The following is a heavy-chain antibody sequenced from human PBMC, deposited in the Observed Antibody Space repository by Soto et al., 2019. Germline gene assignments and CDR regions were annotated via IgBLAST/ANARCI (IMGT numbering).Heavy chain of an antibody. V-gene: IGHV1-3*05. CDR3: ARDWSGYETGP. J-gene: IGHJ5*02. CDR2: INAGNGNT. CDR1: GYTFTSYA. D-gene: IGHD5-12*01. Sequence: QVQLVQSGAEEKKPGASVKVSCKASGYTFTSYAMHWVRQAPGQRLEWMGWINAGNGNTKYSQKFQGRVTITRDTSASTAYMELSSLRSEDTAMYYCARDWSGYETGPWGQGTLVTVSS.